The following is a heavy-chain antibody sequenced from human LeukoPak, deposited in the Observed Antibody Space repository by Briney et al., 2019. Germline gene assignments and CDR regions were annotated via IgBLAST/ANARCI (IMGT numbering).Heavy chain of an antibody. CDR1: GYTFTGYY. V-gene: IGHV1-2*02. CDR2: VNPNSGGT. D-gene: IGHD2-8*01. CDR3: ATTFLMVYAIMFDY. Sequence: ASVKVSCKASGYTFTGYYMHWVRQAPGQGLEWMGWVNPNSGGTNYAQKFQGRVTMTRDTSISTACMELSRLRSDDTAVYYCATTFLMVYAIMFDYWGQGTLVTVSS. J-gene: IGHJ4*02.